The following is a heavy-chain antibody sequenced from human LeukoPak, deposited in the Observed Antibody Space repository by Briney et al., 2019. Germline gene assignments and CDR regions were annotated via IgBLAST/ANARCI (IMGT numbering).Heavy chain of an antibody. CDR1: GFTFSSYA. Sequence: GGSLRLFCAASGFTFSSYAMSWVRQAPGKGLEWVSTISGSGSSTYYADSMKGRFTISRDNSNNTLYLQMNSLRAEDTAVYYCAKGRYFGEHYFDSWGQGTLVTVSS. CDR2: ISGSGSST. D-gene: IGHD3-10*01. J-gene: IGHJ4*02. CDR3: AKGRYFGEHYFDS. V-gene: IGHV3-23*01.